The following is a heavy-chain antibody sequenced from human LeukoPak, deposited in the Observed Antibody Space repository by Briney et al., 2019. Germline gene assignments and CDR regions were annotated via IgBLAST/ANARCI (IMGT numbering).Heavy chain of an antibody. CDR2: INDSGST. CDR1: GGSFSGYY. CDR3: ARDDPLTECGSYYSGHGWFDP. D-gene: IGHD1-26*01. V-gene: IGHV4-34*01. Sequence: SETLSLTCAVYGGSFSGYYWTWIRQPPGKGLEWIGEINDSGSTNYNPSLKSRVTISVDTSKNQFSLKLSSVTAADTAVYYCARDDPLTECGSYYSGHGWFDPWGQGTLVTVSS. J-gene: IGHJ5*02.